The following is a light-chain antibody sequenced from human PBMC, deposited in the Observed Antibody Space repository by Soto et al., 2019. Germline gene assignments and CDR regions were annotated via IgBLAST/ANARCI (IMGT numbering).Light chain of an antibody. CDR3: QQYGSSPWT. CDR1: QSVSSNY. Sequence: EIVLTQSPGTLSVSPGERATLSCRASQSVSSNYLAWYQHKPGQAPRLLLYGASSRATGIPDRFSGSGSGTDITLTISRLEPEDLAVYFCQQYGSSPWTFGQGTKVEIK. J-gene: IGKJ1*01. V-gene: IGKV3-20*01. CDR2: GAS.